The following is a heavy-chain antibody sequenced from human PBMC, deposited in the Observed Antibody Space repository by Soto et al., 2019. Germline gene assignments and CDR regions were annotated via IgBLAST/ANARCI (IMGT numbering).Heavy chain of an antibody. CDR2: IYYSGST. D-gene: IGHD5-18*01. CDR1: GGSISSGDYY. CDR3: ARDRPTAMVTWYYYGMDV. V-gene: IGHV4-30-4*01. J-gene: IGHJ6*02. Sequence: PSATLSLTCTVSGGSISSGDYYWSWIRQPPGKGLEWIGYIYYSGSTYYNPSLKSRVTISVDTSKNQFSLKLSSVTAADTAVYYCARDRPTAMVTWYYYGMDVWGQGTTVTVSS.